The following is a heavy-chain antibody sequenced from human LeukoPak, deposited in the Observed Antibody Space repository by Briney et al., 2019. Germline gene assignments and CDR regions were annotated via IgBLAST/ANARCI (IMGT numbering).Heavy chain of an antibody. CDR2: ISGSSSFI. D-gene: IGHD6-19*01. J-gene: IGHJ4*02. CDR1: GFTFSTYS. Sequence: GGSLRLSCAASGFTFSTYSMNWVRQAPGKGLEWVSSISGSSSFIYYADSVKGRFTISRDNAKNSLYLQMNSLRAEDTAVYYCATEFLGAVAETGDYWGQGTLVTVSS. V-gene: IGHV3-21*01. CDR3: ATEFLGAVAETGDY.